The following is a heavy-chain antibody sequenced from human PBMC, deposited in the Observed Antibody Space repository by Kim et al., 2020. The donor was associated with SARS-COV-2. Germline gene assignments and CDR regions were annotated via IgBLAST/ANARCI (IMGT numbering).Heavy chain of an antibody. CDR2: IGSSATAI. J-gene: IGHJ4*02. V-gene: IGHV3-48*02. Sequence: GGSLRLSCPASGFTFTDYKMNWVRQAPGKGLEWVSYIGSSATAIDYADSVKGRFTISRDNGKTSVFLQMNSLREEDTAVYYCAARFDYWGQGTLVTVSS. CDR3: AARFDY. CDR1: GFTFTDYK.